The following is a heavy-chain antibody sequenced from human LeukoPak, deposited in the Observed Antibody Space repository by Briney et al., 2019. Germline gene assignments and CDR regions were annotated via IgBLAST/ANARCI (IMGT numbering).Heavy chain of an antibody. D-gene: IGHD3-10*01. V-gene: IGHV3-48*01. CDR3: TRRDYNDAYPFDY. CDR2: IDSSSTTI. Sequence: GGSLRLSCAASGFTFSEYSLNWVRQAPGKGLEWISYIDSSSTTIYYADSVKGRFTVSRDNAKNSLFLQMNSLRAEDTAVYYCTRRDYNDAYPFDYRGQGTLVTVSS. CDR1: GFTFSEYS. J-gene: IGHJ4*02.